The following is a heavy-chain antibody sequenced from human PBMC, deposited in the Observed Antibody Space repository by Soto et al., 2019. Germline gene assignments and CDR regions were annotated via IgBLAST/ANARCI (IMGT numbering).Heavy chain of an antibody. V-gene: IGHV3-48*02. D-gene: IGHD3-22*01. CDR1: GFTFSSYS. CDR3: ARDVPYYYDSSGYYDQPFDY. Sequence: GSLRLSCAASGFTFSSYSMNWVRQAPGKGLEWVSYISSSSSTIYYADSVKGRFTISRDNAKNSLYLQMNSLRDEDTAVYYCARDVPYYYDSSGYYDQPFDYWGQGTLVTVSS. J-gene: IGHJ4*02. CDR2: ISSSSSTI.